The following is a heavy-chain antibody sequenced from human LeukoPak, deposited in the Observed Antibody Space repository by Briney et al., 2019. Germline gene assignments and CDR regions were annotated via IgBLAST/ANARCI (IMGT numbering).Heavy chain of an antibody. V-gene: IGHV4-61*02. D-gene: IGHD4-17*01. CDR3: ARTHDYGDPGWFDP. J-gene: IGHJ5*02. CDR2: IYTSGST. CDR1: GGSISSGSYY. Sequence: SETLSLTCTVSGGSISSGSYYWSWIRQPAGKGLEWIGRIYTSGSTNYNPSLKSRVTISVDTSKNQFSLKLSSVTAADTAVYYCARTHDYGDPGWFDPWGQGTLVTVSS.